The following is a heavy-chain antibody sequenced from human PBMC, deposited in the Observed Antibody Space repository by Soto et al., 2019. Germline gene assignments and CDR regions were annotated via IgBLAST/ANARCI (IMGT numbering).Heavy chain of an antibody. CDR3: ARDDWNESSYYYYGMDV. Sequence: PSETLSLTCTVSGGSISSGGYYWSWIRQHPGKGLEWIGYIYYSGSTNYNPSLKSRVTISVDTSKNQFSLKLSSVTAADTAVYYCARDDWNESSYYYYGMDVWGQGTTVTVSS. J-gene: IGHJ6*02. CDR1: GGSISSGGYY. CDR2: IYYSGST. V-gene: IGHV4-61*08. D-gene: IGHD1-1*01.